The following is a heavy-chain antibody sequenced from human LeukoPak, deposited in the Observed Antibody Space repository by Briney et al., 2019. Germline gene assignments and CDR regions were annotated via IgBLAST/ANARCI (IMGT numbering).Heavy chain of an antibody. CDR3: ARGFRDTAMFLDY. CDR1: GFTFSSYE. Sequence: GGSLRLSCAASGFTFSSYEMNWVRQAPGKGLEWISAISGSSSNVYYAASVRGRFTISRDNAENSLYLQLNTMRAEDTAVYYCARGFRDTAMFLDYWGQGALVTVSS. V-gene: IGHV3-48*03. CDR2: ISGSSSNV. J-gene: IGHJ4*02. D-gene: IGHD5-18*01.